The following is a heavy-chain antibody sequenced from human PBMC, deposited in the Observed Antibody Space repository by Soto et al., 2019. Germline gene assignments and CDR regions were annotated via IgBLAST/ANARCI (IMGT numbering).Heavy chain of an antibody. V-gene: IGHV3-7*01. D-gene: IGHD1-26*01. Sequence: PGGSLRLCCAASGFTFSNYSMSWGRHSPGTGLEWVAHIKDDCREKYYVDSVTGRFTSSRDNAKKSLDLQMNSPRAEETAVYYCARTNSGSYFERDYWGQGTLVTVSS. CDR1: GFTFSNYS. CDR3: ARTNSGSYFERDY. J-gene: IGHJ4*02. CDR2: IKDDCREK.